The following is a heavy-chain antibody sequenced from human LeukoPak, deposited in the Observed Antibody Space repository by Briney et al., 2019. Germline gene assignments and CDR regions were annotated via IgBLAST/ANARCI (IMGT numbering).Heavy chain of an antibody. Sequence: PGGSLRLSCAASGSTFSDYYMTWLRQAPGRGLEWVSYISNSGSAKYYADSVKGRFTISRDNAKNSVYLEMNSLRAEDTAVYYCASDSSGYFGPWGQGTLVTVSS. CDR3: ASDSSGYFGP. V-gene: IGHV3-11*01. J-gene: IGHJ5*02. CDR1: GSTFSDYY. D-gene: IGHD3-22*01. CDR2: ISNSGSAK.